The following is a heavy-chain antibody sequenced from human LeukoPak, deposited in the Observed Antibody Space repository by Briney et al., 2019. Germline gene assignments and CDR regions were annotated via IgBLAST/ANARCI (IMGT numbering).Heavy chain of an antibody. V-gene: IGHV3-48*03. CDR1: GFTFSSYE. Sequence: PGGSLRLSCAASGFTFSSYEMNWVRQAPGKGLEWLSYISSSGSAIYYADSVKGRFTISRDNAKNSLYLQMNSLRAEDTAVYYCARVKSSGYYYGLDYGGQGTLVTVSS. J-gene: IGHJ4*02. D-gene: IGHD3-22*01. CDR2: ISSSGSAI. CDR3: ARVKSSGYYYGLDY.